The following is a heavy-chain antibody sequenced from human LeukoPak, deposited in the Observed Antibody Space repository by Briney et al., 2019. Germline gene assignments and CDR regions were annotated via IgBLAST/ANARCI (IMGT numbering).Heavy chain of an antibody. Sequence: PLETLSLTCTVSSGSISDYYWSWIRQPPGKGLEWIGEINHSGSTNYNPSLKSRVTISVDTSKNQFSLKLSSVTAADTAVYYCARRYNFWSGYYPNYFDYWGQGTLVTVSS. CDR3: ARRYNFWSGYYPNYFDY. J-gene: IGHJ4*02. CDR2: INHSGST. V-gene: IGHV4-34*01. CDR1: SGSISDYY. D-gene: IGHD3-3*01.